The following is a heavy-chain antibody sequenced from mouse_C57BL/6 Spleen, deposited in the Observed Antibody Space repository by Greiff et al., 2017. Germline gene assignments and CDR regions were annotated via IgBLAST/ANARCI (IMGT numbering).Heavy chain of an antibody. D-gene: IGHD1-1*01. J-gene: IGHJ1*03. CDR2: ISGGGGNT. CDR3: ARQDYYGSDYDWYFDD. Sequence: EVKLMESGGGLVKPGGSLKLSCAASGFTFSSYTMSWVRQTPEKRLEWVATISGGGGNTYYPDSVKGRFTISRDNAKNTLYLQMSSLRSEDTALYYCARQDYYGSDYDWYFDDWGTGTTVTVSS. CDR1: GFTFSSYT. V-gene: IGHV5-9*01.